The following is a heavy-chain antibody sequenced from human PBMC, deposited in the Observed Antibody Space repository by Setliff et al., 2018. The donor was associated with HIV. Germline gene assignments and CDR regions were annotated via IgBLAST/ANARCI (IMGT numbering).Heavy chain of an antibody. Sequence: LSLTCAVYGGSFSGNYWSWIRQPPGKGLEWIGEINHRGSTNYNPSLKSRVIISVDLSKNQFSLKLNSVTAADTAMYFCAGGREVIRETYYSYFYMDVWSRGTAVTVSS. V-gene: IGHV4-34*01. CDR2: INHRGST. CDR3: AGGREVIRETYYSYFYMDV. J-gene: IGHJ6*04. D-gene: IGHD3-22*01. CDR1: GGSFSGNY.